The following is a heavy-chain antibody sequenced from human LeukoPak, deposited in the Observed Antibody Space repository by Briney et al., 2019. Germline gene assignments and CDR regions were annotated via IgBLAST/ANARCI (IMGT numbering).Heavy chain of an antibody. D-gene: IGHD3-10*01. V-gene: IGHV1-24*01. CDR2: FDPEDGET. J-gene: IGHJ1*01. CDR3: ATALWGWEYFQH. CDR1: GYTLTELS. Sequence: GASVKVSCKVSGYTLTELSMHWVRQAPGKGLEWMGGFDPEDGETIYAQKFQGRVTMTEDTSTDTAYMELSSLRSEDTAVYYCATALWGWEYFQHWGQGTLVTVSS.